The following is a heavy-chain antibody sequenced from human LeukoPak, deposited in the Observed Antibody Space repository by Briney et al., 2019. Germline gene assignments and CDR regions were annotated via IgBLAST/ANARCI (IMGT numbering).Heavy chain of an antibody. D-gene: IGHD1-26*01. V-gene: IGHV3-23*01. Sequence: GGSLRLSCAASGFTFSSYAMSWVRQAPGKGLEWVSAISGSGGSTYYADSVKGRFTISRDNSKNTLYLQMNSLRAEDTAVYYCARYGPPYSGSYDVDYWGQGTLVTVSS. CDR3: ARYGPPYSGSYDVDY. J-gene: IGHJ4*02. CDR2: ISGSGGST. CDR1: GFTFSSYA.